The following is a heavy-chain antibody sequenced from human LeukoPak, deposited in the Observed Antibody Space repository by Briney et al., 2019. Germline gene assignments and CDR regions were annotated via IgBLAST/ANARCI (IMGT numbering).Heavy chain of an antibody. CDR2: IKQDGNEK. Sequence: GGTLRLSCAASGFTFSSHWMSWVRQVPGKGLEWLANIKQDGNEKNYADSVKGRFTISRDNSKNTLYLQMNSLRAEDTAVYYCARAHDYYDSSGYGDYWGQGTLVTVSS. J-gene: IGHJ4*02. V-gene: IGHV3-7*01. CDR3: ARAHDYYDSSGYGDY. D-gene: IGHD3-22*01. CDR1: GFTFSSHW.